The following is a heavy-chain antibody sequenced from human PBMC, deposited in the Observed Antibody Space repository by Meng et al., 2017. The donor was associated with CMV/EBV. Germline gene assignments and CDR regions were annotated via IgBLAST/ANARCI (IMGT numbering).Heavy chain of an antibody. D-gene: IGHD2-2*01. CDR1: GFTFSSYA. J-gene: IGHJ4*02. CDR3: ARGLRGPYCSSTSCYSAFDY. CDR2: ISYDGSNK. V-gene: IGHV3-30*04. Sequence: LSLTCAASGFTFSSYAMHWVRQAPGKGLEWVAVISYDGSNKYYADSVKGRFTISRDNSKNTLYLQMNSLRAEDTAVYYCARGLRGPYCSSTSCYSAFDYWGQGTLVTVSS.